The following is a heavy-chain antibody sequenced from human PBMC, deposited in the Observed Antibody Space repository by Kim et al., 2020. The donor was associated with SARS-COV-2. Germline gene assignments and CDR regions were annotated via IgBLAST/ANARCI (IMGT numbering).Heavy chain of an antibody. D-gene: IGHD2-15*01. V-gene: IGHV4-34*01. CDR2: INLSGST. CDR1: GGSFSGYY. CDR3: ARLGYCSGGSCYSLWFDP. Sequence: SETLSLTCAVYGGSFSGYYWSWIRQPPGKGLEWIGEINLSGSTNYNPSLKSRVTISVDTSKNQFSLKLSSVTAADTAVYYCARLGYCSGGSCYSLWFDPWGQGTLVTVSS. J-gene: IGHJ5*02.